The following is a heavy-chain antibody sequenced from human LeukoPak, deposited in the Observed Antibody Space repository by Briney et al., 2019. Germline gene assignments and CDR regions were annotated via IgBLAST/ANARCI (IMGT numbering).Heavy chain of an antibody. V-gene: IGHV3-30*03. J-gene: IGHJ4*02. CDR1: GFTFSRHG. D-gene: IGHD3-3*01. CDR2: ISNDGSRK. Sequence: GGSLRLSCAPSGFTFSRHGMHWVRQAPGKGLEWVAIISNDGSRKYYARSVEGRFTISRDNSKNTLYLQMDSLRAEDTAVYYCARDRAWNYFDYWGQGTLVTVSS. CDR3: ARDRAWNYFDY.